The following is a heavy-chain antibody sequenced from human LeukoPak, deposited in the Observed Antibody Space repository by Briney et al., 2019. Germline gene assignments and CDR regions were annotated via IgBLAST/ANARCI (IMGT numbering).Heavy chain of an antibody. J-gene: IGHJ4*02. V-gene: IGHV4-31*03. CDR1: GGSISSGGYY. D-gene: IGHD3-10*01. CDR3: ARERRDGSGSYYSYLDY. CDR2: IYYSGST. Sequence: SETLSLTCTVSGGSISSGGYYWSWIRQHPGKGLEWIGYIYYSGSTYYNPSLKSRVTISVDTSKNQFSLKLSSVTAADTAVYYCARERRDGSGSYYSYLDYWGQGTLVTVSS.